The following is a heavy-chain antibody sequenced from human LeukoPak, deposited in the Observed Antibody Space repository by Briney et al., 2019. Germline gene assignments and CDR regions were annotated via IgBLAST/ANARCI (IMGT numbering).Heavy chain of an antibody. CDR1: GVTSCNFP. J-gene: IGHJ3*02. Sequence: GGTLRLSCGAWGVTSCNFPMTWVRDARGKGGEWVSQVRSDGIITYAHSVKGPFTISRDDAETSVYLQMNSLRDEDTAMYYCARHNIWAFDIWGEGTMVTVSS. CDR2: VRSDGII. V-gene: IGHV3-69-1*01. CDR3: ARHNIWAFDI. D-gene: IGHD2/OR15-2a*01.